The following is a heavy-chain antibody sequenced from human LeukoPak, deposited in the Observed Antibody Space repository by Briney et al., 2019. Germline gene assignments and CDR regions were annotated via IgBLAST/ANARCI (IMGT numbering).Heavy chain of an antibody. CDR2: ISYDGSNE. D-gene: IGHD3-10*01. CDR3: TKEGYYGSGSFPDY. CDR1: GFTFSSYG. V-gene: IGHV3-30*18. J-gene: IGHJ4*02. Sequence: PGRSLRLSCAAPGFTFSSYGMHWVRQAPGKGLEWAAVISYDGSNEYYADSVKGRFTISRDNSKNTVYLQMNSLRPEDTAVYYCTKEGYYGSGSFPDYWGQGTLVTVSS.